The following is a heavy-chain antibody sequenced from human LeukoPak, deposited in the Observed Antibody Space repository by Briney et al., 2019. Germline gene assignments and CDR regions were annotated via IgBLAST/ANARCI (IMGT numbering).Heavy chain of an antibody. Sequence: SQSLCLTRTVSGGPISSGDHYGSWSRQPPGKGLGWNGYIYHTRSTTYTPSLKSRVTISVDRSTNQFSLKLSSVSATDTAVDFCERWRGSGYYHDAFDIWGQGTMVTVSS. J-gene: IGHJ3*02. CDR2: IYHTRST. CDR1: GGPISSGDHY. CDR3: ERWRGSGYYHDAFDI. D-gene: IGHD3-3*01. V-gene: IGHV4-30-4*08.